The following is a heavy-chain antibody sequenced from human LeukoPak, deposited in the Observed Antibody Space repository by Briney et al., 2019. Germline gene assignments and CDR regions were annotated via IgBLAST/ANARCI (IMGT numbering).Heavy chain of an antibody. CDR2: ISTSSSYI. CDR3: ARVPRGHSGHFDY. V-gene: IGHV3-21*01. D-gene: IGHD6-19*01. CDR1: GFTFSNYN. J-gene: IGHJ4*02. Sequence: GGSLRLSCAASGFTFSNYNMNWVRQAPGKGLEWVPSISTSSSYIYYADSVKGRFTISRDNAKNSLYLQMNSLRAEDTAVYYCARVPRGHSGHFDYWGQGTLVTVSS.